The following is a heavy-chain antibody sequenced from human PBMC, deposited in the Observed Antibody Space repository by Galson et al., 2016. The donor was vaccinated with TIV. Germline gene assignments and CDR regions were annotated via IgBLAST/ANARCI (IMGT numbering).Heavy chain of an antibody. V-gene: IGHV3-30*12. CDR3: ARSQSGPSQLDY. Sequence: SLRLSCAASGFKFSRYAMHWVRQAPGKGLEWVAVIFYEGVNEDYADSVKGRFTISRDNSKNILCLQVSSLRVEDTAVYFCARSQSGPSQLDYWGQGTLVTVSS. CDR1: GFKFSRYA. D-gene: IGHD3-10*01. J-gene: IGHJ4*02. CDR2: IFYEGVNE.